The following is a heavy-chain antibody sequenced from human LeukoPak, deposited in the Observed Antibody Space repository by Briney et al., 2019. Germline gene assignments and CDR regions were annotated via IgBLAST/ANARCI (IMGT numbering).Heavy chain of an antibody. D-gene: IGHD2-15*01. Sequence: GGSLRLSCAASGFTFTTYWMSWVRQAPGKGLEWVANIKQDGTEKYYVDSVKGRFTISRDNAKNTLYLQMNSLRAEDTAVYYCAKFRRASIVVVAAIFDYWGQGTLVTVSS. CDR3: AKFRRASIVVVAAIFDY. V-gene: IGHV3-7*03. CDR2: IKQDGTEK. CDR1: GFTFTTYW. J-gene: IGHJ4*02.